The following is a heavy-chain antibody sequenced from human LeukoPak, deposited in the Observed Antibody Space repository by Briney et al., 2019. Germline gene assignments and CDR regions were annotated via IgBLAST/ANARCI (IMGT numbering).Heavy chain of an antibody. Sequence: SETLSLTCTVSGASITSYYWSWIRQPSGKGLEWIGDIYYSGSIKYNPSLKSRVTVSVDTSKNQFSLKLSSVTAADTAIYYCARENPSRYYNRPIDYWGQGTLVTVSS. CDR2: IYYSGSI. CDR3: ARENPSRYYNRPIDY. D-gene: IGHD3-22*01. J-gene: IGHJ4*02. V-gene: IGHV4-59*01. CDR1: GASITSYY.